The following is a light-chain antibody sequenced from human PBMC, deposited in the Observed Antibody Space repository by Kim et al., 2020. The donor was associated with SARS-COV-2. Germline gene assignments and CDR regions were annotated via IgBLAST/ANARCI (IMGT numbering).Light chain of an antibody. V-gene: IGLV3-21*01. CDR3: HGWGSGSEQGG. CDR2: FDS. CDR1: NIGSKS. Sequence: SYELTQPPSVSVAPGQTARLTCGGNNIGSKSVHWYQQKPGPAPVPVIYFDSDRPSGIPERSSGSNSGYTATLTISSVEVGDEADSHCHGWGSGSEQGGFG. J-gene: IGLJ2*01.